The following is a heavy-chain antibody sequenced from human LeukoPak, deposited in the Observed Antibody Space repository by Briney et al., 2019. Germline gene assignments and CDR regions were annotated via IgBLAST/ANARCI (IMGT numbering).Heavy chain of an antibody. CDR3: ARVLTVYSGYGPLFDP. Sequence: SESLSLTCTVFGGSITSFHWSWIRQTPGKGLEWIGYITYSGSTNYNPSLKSRVSMSLDTSKNQFSLKLTSVTAADTAVYYCARVLTVYSGYGPLFDPWGQGTLVTVSS. CDR2: ITYSGST. D-gene: IGHD5-12*01. V-gene: IGHV4-59*01. CDR1: GGSITSFH. J-gene: IGHJ5*02.